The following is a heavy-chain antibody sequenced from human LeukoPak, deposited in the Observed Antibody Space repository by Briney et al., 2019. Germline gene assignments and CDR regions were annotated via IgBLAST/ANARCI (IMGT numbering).Heavy chain of an antibody. CDR2: IGTSVSSI. J-gene: IGHJ4*02. CDR3: AKGAMNSGSPREFDY. V-gene: IGHV3-23*01. D-gene: IGHD1-26*01. CDR1: GFTFSTYA. Sequence: GGSLRLSCAASGFTFSTYAMHWARQAPGRGLEWVSAIGTSVSSIYYADSVKGRFTISRDNSKKTVYLQMNNLRGDDTAVYYCAKGAMNSGSPREFDYWGQGTLVTVSS.